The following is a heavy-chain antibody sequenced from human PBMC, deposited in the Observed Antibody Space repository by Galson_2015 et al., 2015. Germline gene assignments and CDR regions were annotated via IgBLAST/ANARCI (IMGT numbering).Heavy chain of an antibody. CDR1: GYTFTSYA. Sequence: SVKVSCKASGYTFTSYAMHWVRQAPGQRLEWMGWINAGNGNTKYSQKFQGRVTITRDTSASTAYMELSSLRSEDTAVYYCARILQYCSGGSCYYDYYYGMDVWGQGTTVTVSS. J-gene: IGHJ6*02. D-gene: IGHD2-15*01. CDR3: ARILQYCSGGSCYYDYYYGMDV. CDR2: INAGNGNT. V-gene: IGHV1-3*01.